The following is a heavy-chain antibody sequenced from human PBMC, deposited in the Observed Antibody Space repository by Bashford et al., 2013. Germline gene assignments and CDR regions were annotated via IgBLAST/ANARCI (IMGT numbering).Heavy chain of an antibody. V-gene: IGHV4-39*01. Sequence: SETLSLTCAMYGGSVASRSYYWAWIRQPPGKGLEWIASITYSGTTYYNPSLKSRVTISVDTSKDQFSLRLTSVTAADTAVYYCASLDTAVVRTFDYWGQGTLVTVSS. J-gene: IGHJ4*02. CDR3: ASLDTAVVRTFDY. D-gene: IGHD5-18*01. CDR1: GGSVASRSYY. CDR2: ITYSGTT.